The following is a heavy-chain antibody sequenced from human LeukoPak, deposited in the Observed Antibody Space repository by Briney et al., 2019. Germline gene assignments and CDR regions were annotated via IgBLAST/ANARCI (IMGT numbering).Heavy chain of an antibody. CDR1: GFIFSGYW. Sequence: GGSLRLSCAASGFIFSGYWMSWIRQVPGKGLKWVANIKQDGSEKYYVDSVKGRFTISRDNAQNSLYLQMNSLRAEDTAIYYCATSTAAAGTDWGQGTLVTVSS. D-gene: IGHD6-13*01. V-gene: IGHV3-7*03. J-gene: IGHJ4*02. CDR3: ATSTAAAGTD. CDR2: IKQDGSEK.